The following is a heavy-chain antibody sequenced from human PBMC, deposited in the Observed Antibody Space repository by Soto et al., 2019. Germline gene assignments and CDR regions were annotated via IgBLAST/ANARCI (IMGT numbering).Heavy chain of an antibody. Sequence: QVQLVQSGPEVKKPGSSGKSSCKALGGTFSSYAISWVRQAPGQGLEWRGGIIPIFGTANYAQKFQGRVTITADESTSTAYMELSSLRSEDTAVYYCARDLWSAAAGLDYWGQGTLVTVSS. J-gene: IGHJ4*02. D-gene: IGHD6-13*01. CDR1: GGTFSSYA. CDR2: IIPIFGTA. V-gene: IGHV1-69*01. CDR3: ARDLWSAAAGLDY.